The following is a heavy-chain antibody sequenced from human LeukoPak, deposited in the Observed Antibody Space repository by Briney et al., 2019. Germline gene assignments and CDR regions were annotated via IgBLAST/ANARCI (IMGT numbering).Heavy chain of an antibody. CDR2: MYYSGST. CDR1: GGSISSYY. J-gene: IGHJ6*03. V-gene: IGHV4-59*01. D-gene: IGHD1-26*01. Sequence: PSETLSLTCTVSGGSISSYYWSWLRQPPGKGLEWIGYMYYSGSTNYNPSLKSRVTISVDTSKNQFSLKLSSVTAADTAVYYCARVGSGSYYGYYYYYMDVWGKGTTVTVSS. CDR3: ARVGSGSYYGYYYYYMDV.